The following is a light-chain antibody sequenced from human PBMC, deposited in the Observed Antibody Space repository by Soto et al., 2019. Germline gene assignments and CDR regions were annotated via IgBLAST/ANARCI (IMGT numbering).Light chain of an antibody. CDR1: QSLFFSSNNNDY. CDR2: WAS. CDR3: QQYYSTLQT. J-gene: IGKJ1*01. Sequence: DIVMTQSPDSLAVSLGERATINCKSSQSLFFSSNNNDYLAWYQQKPGQPPKLLIYWASTRDSGVPDRFSGSGSGTDFTLTISSIQAEDVAVYFCQQYYSTLQTFGQGTKVEIK. V-gene: IGKV4-1*01.